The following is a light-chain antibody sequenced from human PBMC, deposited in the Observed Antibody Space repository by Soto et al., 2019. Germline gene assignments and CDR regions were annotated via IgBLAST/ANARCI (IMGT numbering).Light chain of an antibody. V-gene: IGKV3-15*01. CDR1: QSVSSN. Sequence: EIVMTQSPATLSVSPGERATLSCRASQSVSSNLAWYQRKPGQAPRLLIYGASTRATGVPARFSGSGSGTEFTLTISSLQSEDFAVYYCQQYKNWPSWTFGQGTKVEIK. CDR2: GAS. J-gene: IGKJ1*01. CDR3: QQYKNWPSWT.